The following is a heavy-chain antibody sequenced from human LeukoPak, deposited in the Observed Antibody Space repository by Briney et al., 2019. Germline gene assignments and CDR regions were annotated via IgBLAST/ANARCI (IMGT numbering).Heavy chain of an antibody. D-gene: IGHD2/OR15-2a*01. CDR2: IYYSGST. CDR3: ARAQSMARQFDY. V-gene: IGHV4-61*01. CDR1: GGSISSSSYY. J-gene: IGHJ4*02. Sequence: PSETLSLTCTVSGGSISSSSYYWSWIRQPPGKGLEWIGYIYYSGSTNYNPSLKSRVTISVDTSKNQFSLKLSSVTAADTAVYYCARAQSMARQFDYWGQGTLVTVSS.